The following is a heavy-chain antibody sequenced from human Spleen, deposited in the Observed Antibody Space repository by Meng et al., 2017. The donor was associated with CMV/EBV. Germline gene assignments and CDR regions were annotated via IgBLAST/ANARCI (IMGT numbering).Heavy chain of an antibody. D-gene: IGHD3-10*01. CDR2: ISTSGSTI. V-gene: IGHV3-11*01. CDR3: AKGEGWFGD. Sequence: GESLKISCAASGFTFSDYYMNWIRQAPGKGLEWVSYISTSGSTIYFADSVKGRFTISRDNAKNSLYLQMNSLRAEDTAVYYCAKGEGWFGDWGQGTLVTVSS. CDR1: GFTFSDYY. J-gene: IGHJ4*02.